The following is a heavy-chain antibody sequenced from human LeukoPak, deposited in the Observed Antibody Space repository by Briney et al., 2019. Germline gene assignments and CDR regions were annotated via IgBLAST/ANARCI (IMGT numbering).Heavy chain of an antibody. J-gene: IGHJ4*02. CDR2: INPSDGST. CDR3: ARDLTHRRNYDNSGYQIVPAF. CDR1: GYTFTSHY. V-gene: IGHV1-46*01. Sequence: ASVKVSCKASGYTFTSHYLHWVRQAPGQGLEWMGIINPSDGSTKYAQKFQGRVTMTRDMSTSTVYMELSSLRSEDTAVYYCARDLTHRRNYDNSGYQIVPAFWGQGTLVTVSS. D-gene: IGHD3-22*01.